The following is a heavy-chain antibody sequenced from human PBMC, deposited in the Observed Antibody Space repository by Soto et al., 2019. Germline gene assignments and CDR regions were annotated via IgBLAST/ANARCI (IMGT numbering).Heavy chain of an antibody. Sequence: ASVKVSCKASGFTFTSSAMQWVRQARGQRLEWIGWIVVGSGNTNYAQKFQERVTITRDMSTSTAYMELSSLRSEDTAVYYCAAELAYDFWSGYPTPDYWGQGTLVTVSS. CDR3: AAELAYDFWSGYPTPDY. J-gene: IGHJ4*02. D-gene: IGHD3-3*01. V-gene: IGHV1-58*02. CDR2: IVVGSGNT. CDR1: GFTFTSSA.